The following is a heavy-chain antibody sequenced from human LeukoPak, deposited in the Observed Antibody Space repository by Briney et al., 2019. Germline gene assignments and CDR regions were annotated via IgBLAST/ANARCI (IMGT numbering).Heavy chain of an antibody. CDR1: GFTFSSYG. V-gene: IGHV3-30*02. D-gene: IGHD3-22*01. CDR3: AKVLYDSSGPDDY. J-gene: IGHJ4*02. Sequence: GGSLRLSCAASGFTFSSYGMHWVRQAPGKGLEWVAFIRYDGSNKYYADSVKGRFTISRDNSKNTLYLQMNSLRAEDTAVYYCAKVLYDSSGPDDYWGQGTLVTVSS. CDR2: IRYDGSNK.